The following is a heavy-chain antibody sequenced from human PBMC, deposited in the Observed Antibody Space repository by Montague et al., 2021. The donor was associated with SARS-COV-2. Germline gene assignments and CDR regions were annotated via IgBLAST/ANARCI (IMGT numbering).Heavy chain of an antibody. CDR2: ISYSGAT. CDR3: ARERQEVGIYFDP. Sequence: SETLSLTCTVSGGSMSTVNYYWGWVRQTPGQGLDWVGSISYSGATYYNPSLGTRVSISRDTSKSQLSLELRSVTAADTAVYYCARERQEVGIYFDPWGHGTLVTVSS. D-gene: IGHD1-1*01. J-gene: IGHJ5*02. CDR1: GGSMSTVNYY. V-gene: IGHV4-39*07.